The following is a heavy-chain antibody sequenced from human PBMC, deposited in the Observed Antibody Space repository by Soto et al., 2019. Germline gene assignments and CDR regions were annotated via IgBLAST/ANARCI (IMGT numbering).Heavy chain of an antibody. V-gene: IGHV3-48*03. CDR2: ISSSGSTI. CDR1: GFTFSSYE. D-gene: IGHD3-10*01. CDR3: ARDLYPGSYFDY. J-gene: IGHJ4*02. Sequence: PGGSLRLSCAASGFTFSSYEMNWVRQAPGKGLEWVSYISSSGSTIYYADSVKGRFTISRDNAKNSLYLQMNSLRAEDTAVYYCARDLYPGSYFDYWGQGTLVTVSS.